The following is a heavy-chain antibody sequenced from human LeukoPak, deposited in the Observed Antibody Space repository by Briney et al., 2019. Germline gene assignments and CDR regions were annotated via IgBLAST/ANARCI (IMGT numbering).Heavy chain of an antibody. CDR2: LSGSGGIT. D-gene: IGHD1-26*01. CDR1: GFTFSSYA. CDR3: ARVSGSYSTIDY. Sequence: GGSLRLSCAASGFTFSSYAMTWVRQAPGKGLEWVSGLSGSGGITYYAGSVKGRFTISRDNSKNTLYLQMNSLRAEDTAVYYCARVSGSYSTIDYWGQGTLVTVSS. J-gene: IGHJ4*02. V-gene: IGHV3-23*01.